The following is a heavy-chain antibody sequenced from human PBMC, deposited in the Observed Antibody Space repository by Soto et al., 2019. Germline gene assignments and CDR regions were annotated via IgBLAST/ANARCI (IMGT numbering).Heavy chain of an antibody. CDR3: ARYHRYCSGSSCRPYYYYYGMDV. CDR2: ISGTSDYI. J-gene: IGHJ6*02. Sequence: VGSLRLSCAASGFTFSSYSMNWVRQAPGRGLEWVAAISGTSDYIYYADSVKGRFTISRDNAKTSLYIQMNSLRAEDTAVYYCARYHRYCSGSSCRPYYYYYGMDVWGQGTTVTVSS. D-gene: IGHD2-15*01. V-gene: IGHV3-21*01. CDR1: GFTFSSYS.